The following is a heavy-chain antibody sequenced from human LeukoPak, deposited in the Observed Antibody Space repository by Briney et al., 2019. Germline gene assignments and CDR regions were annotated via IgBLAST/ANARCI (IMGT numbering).Heavy chain of an antibody. Sequence: SETLSLTCAVYGGSFSGYYWSWIRQPPGKGLEWIGEINHSGSTNYNPSLKSRVTISVDTSKNQFSLKLSSVTAADTAVYYCARDSPYCSGGSCESYYFDYWGQGTLVTVSS. CDR1: GGSFSGYY. D-gene: IGHD2-15*01. CDR3: ARDSPYCSGGSCESYYFDY. V-gene: IGHV4-34*01. CDR2: INHSGST. J-gene: IGHJ4*02.